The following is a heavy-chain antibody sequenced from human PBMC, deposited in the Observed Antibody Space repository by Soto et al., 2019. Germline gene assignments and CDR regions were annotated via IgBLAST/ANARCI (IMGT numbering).Heavy chain of an antibody. CDR2: ISYTGSI. V-gene: IGHV4-59*01. CDR3: ARVAADAYWSGYDDY. CDR1: GGSISNYH. D-gene: IGHD3-3*01. J-gene: IGHJ4*02. Sequence: QEQLQESGPRLVKPSETLSLTCSVSGGSISNYHWSWIRQPPGKGLEWIGYISYTGSINYSPSLKSRVTMLLATSKKQFSLKLSSVTAADTAVYYCARVAADAYWSGYDDYWGQGTLVTVSS.